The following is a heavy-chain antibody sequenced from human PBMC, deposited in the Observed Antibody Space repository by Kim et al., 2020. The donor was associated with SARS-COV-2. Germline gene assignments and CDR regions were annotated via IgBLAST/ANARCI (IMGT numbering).Heavy chain of an antibody. CDR1: GFTFSEYR. D-gene: IGHD2-2*01. Sequence: GGSLRLSCAASGFTFSEYRMNWVRQAPGKGLEWVACISSNGTSSMYADSVKGRCTISSENAKNTLYLQMNRLRAEDKAVAYCSSSTYGGEGTTDYYCID. V-gene: IGHV3-21*01. CDR2: ISSNGTSS. CDR3: SSSTYGGEGTTDYYCID. J-gene: IGHJ6*03.